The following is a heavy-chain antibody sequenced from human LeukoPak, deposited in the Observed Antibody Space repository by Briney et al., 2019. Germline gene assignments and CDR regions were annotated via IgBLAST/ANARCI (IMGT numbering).Heavy chain of an antibody. CDR1: GGSFSGYY. CDR3: TREAARGDAFDI. Sequence: SETLSLTCAVYGGSFSGYYWSWIRQPPGKGLEWIGEINHSGSTNYNPSLKSRVTISVDKSKNQFSLKLSTVTAADTAVYYCTREAARGDAFDIWGQGTMVTVSS. V-gene: IGHV4-34*01. D-gene: IGHD6-6*01. J-gene: IGHJ3*02. CDR2: INHSGST.